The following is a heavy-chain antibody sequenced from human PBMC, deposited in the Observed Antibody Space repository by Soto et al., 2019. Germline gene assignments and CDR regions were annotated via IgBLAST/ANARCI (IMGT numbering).Heavy chain of an antibody. Sequence: EVQLLESGGGLVQPGGSLRLSCAASGFTFSSYAMSWVRQAPGKGLEWVSAISGSGGSTYYADSVKGRFTISRDNSKNTLNLQMNSLRDEDTAVYYCAKAPPRIVVVTAILSFQHWGQGTLVTVSS. J-gene: IGHJ1*01. CDR1: GFTFSSYA. V-gene: IGHV3-23*01. D-gene: IGHD2-21*02. CDR2: ISGSGGST. CDR3: AKAPPRIVVVTAILSFQH.